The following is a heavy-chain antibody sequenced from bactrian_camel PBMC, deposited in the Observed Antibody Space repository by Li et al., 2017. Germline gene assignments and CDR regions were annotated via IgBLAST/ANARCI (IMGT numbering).Heavy chain of an antibody. CDR3: AADIRHTFPVMKTAFSY. CDR2: IYTVDGST. J-gene: IGHJ4*01. V-gene: IGHV3S25*01. CDR1: LNPDSRFC. Sequence: QLVESGGGSVQSGGSLRLSCASSLNPDSRFCLAWIRQAPGKEREGVASIYTVDGSTYYADSVRGRFTISRDNGKKTVYLQMNNLKPEDTAMYYCAADIRHTFPVMKTAFSYGGQGTQVTVS. D-gene: IGHD2*01.